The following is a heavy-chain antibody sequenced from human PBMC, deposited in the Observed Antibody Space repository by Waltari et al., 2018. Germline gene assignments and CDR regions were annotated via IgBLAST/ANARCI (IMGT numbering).Heavy chain of an antibody. CDR2: SIPIFGAA. CDR1: GGTFRSYG. J-gene: IGHJ4*02. D-gene: IGHD2-21*01. V-gene: IGHV1-69*05. Sequence: QVQLVPSGAEVTKPGSSVKVSCKASGGTFRSYGISWVRQAAGRGLEWMGGSIPIFGAANDAQKFQGRVTINTDESMNTAYMELSSLRSEDTAVYDCATSIGLAYCGGDCSSLDYWGQGTLVTVSS. CDR3: ATSIGLAYCGGDCSSLDY.